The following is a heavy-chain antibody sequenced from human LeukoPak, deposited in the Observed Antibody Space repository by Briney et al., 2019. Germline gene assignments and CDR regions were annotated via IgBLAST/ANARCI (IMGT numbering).Heavy chain of an antibody. J-gene: IGHJ4*02. CDR3: ARATTGPCSSGWYYDLGVFDY. CDR1: GYTFTSYA. CDR2: INTNTGNP. D-gene: IGHD6-19*01. Sequence: AASVKVSCKASGYTFTSYAMNWVRQAPGQGLEWMGWINTNTGNPTYAQGFTGRFVFSLDTSVSTAYLQISSLKAEDTAVYYCARATTGPCSSGWYYDLGVFDYWGQGTLVTVSS. V-gene: IGHV7-4-1*02.